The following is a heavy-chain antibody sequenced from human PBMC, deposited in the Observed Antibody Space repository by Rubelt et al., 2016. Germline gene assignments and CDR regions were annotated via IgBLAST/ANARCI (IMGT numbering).Heavy chain of an antibody. CDR3: VGGDRRDY. Sequence: GGGLVKPGGSLRPSCAASGFTFSNYRMTWVRQAPGKGLEWVSSISSTSGHIHYADSLKGRFTISRDNAKNSLFLQMNSLRAEDTALYYCVGGDRRDYWGQGTLVTVSS. J-gene: IGHJ4*02. CDR2: ISSTSGHI. V-gene: IGHV3-21*01. CDR1: GFTFSNYR.